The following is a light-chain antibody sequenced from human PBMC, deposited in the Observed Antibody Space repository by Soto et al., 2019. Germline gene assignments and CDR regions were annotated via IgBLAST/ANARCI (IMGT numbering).Light chain of an antibody. CDR1: QSVSSAY. Sequence: IVLTQYPGTLSLSPGERATLSCRPSQSVSSAYLAWYQQKPGLGPRLLLYAASHRATGIPDRFSGSGSGTDFALAISSRESGDLAVYYCRQCGTLWTFGQGNKV. CDR3: RQCGTLWT. J-gene: IGKJ1*01. V-gene: IGKV3-20*01. CDR2: AAS.